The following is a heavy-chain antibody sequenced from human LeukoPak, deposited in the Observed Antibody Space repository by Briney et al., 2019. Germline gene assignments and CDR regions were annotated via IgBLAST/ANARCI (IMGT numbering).Heavy chain of an antibody. CDR1: GFTFSSFG. V-gene: IGHV3-30*18. CDR2: ISNDGSNK. D-gene: IGHD3-22*01. CDR3: AKDRGGFPDYYDSSGFDY. J-gene: IGHJ4*02. Sequence: GRSLRLSCAASGFTFSSFGMHCVRLAPGKGLEWVAVISNDGSNKYYADSVKGRFTISRDNSKNTLYLQMNSLRAEDTAVYYCAKDRGGFPDYYDSSGFDYWGQGTLVTVSS.